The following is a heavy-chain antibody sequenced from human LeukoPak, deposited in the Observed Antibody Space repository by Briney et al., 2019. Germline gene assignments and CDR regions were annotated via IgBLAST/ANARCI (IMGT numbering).Heavy chain of an antibody. CDR3: ARVRSIAARPFDY. CDR2: IYYSGST. D-gene: IGHD6-6*01. V-gene: IGHV4-59*01. CDR1: GGSISSYY. J-gene: IGHJ4*02. Sequence: QSSETLSPTCTVSGGSISSYYWSWIRQPPGKGLEWIGYIYYSGSTNYNPSLKSRVTISVDTSKNQFSLKLSSVTAADTAVYYCARVRSIAARPFDYWGQGTLVTVSS.